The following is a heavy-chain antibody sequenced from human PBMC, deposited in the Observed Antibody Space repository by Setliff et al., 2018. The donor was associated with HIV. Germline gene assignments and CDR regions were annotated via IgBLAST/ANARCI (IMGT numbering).Heavy chain of an antibody. J-gene: IGHJ4*02. Sequence: ASVKVSCKASGYTFTNYAIHWVRQATGQGLEWMGRINPNSGGTNYAQRFQGSVTMTSDTSISTAYMELSRLRSDDTAVYYCARERNYYGSGSYLDYWGQGTLVTVSS. V-gene: IGHV1-2*06. CDR3: ARERNYYGSGSYLDY. CDR2: INPNSGGT. D-gene: IGHD3-10*01. CDR1: GYTFTNYA.